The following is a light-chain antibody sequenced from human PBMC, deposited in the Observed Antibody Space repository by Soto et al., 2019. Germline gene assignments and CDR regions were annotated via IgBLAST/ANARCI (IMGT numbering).Light chain of an antibody. V-gene: IGKV1-39*01. CDR2: AAS. CDR3: QHYNSYSEA. Sequence: DIQMTQSPSSVSASVGDRVTITCRASQSISNYLNWYQQKPGKAPKLLIYAASHLQSGVPSRLSGSGSGTDFTLTISSLQPDDFATYYCQHYNSYSEAFGQGTTVDIK. J-gene: IGKJ1*01. CDR1: QSISNY.